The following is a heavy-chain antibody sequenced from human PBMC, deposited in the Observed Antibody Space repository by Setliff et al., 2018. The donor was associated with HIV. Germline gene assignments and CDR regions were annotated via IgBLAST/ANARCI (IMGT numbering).Heavy chain of an antibody. J-gene: IGHJ4*02. CDR3: ARLGTYCSGGDCYSDHYFDY. Sequence: GESLKISCKVSGYSFTDNWISWVRQMPGKGLEWMGIIFPDDSDTTYSPSFQGQVTISVDKSITTAYLQWGSLKASDTAIYYCARLGTYCSGGDCYSDHYFDYWGQGTPVTVSS. CDR1: GYSFTDNW. CDR2: IFPDDSDT. V-gene: IGHV5-51*01. D-gene: IGHD2-15*01.